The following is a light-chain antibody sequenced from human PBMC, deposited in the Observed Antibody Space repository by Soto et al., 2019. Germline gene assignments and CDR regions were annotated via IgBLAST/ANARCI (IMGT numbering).Light chain of an antibody. V-gene: IGLV2-14*01. CDR3: TSYTSSSTNYV. J-gene: IGLJ1*01. Sequence: QSALTQPASVSGSPGQSITISCTGTSSDIGGYNYTSWYQQHPGKAPKLMIYEVSNRPSGVSNRFSGSKSCNTASLPISGLQAKDEADYYCTSYTSSSTNYVFGTGTKLTVL. CDR1: SSDIGGYNY. CDR2: EVS.